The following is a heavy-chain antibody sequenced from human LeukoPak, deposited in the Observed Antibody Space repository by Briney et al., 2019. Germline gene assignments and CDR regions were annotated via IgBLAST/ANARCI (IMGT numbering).Heavy chain of an antibody. CDR1: RFSFSSYF. J-gene: IGHJ6*04. V-gene: IGHV3-30*18. D-gene: IGHD3-10*02. Sequence: GGSLRLSCEASRFSFSSYFLLWVRQAPGKGLEWVAIISYDERSKDYADSVKGRFTISRDNSKNTLCLQMNSLRAEDTAVYYCAELGITMIGGVWGKGTTVTISS. CDR2: ISYDERSK. CDR3: AELGITMIGGV.